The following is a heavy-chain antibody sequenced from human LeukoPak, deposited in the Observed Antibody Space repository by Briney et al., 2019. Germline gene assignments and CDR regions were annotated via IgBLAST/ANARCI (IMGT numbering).Heavy chain of an antibody. CDR2: IYDSGST. V-gene: IGHV4-61*01. CDR1: GGSISSGSYY. CDR3: VRHSGWYFGY. D-gene: IGHD6-19*01. Sequence: PSETLSLTCTVSGGSISSGSYYWSWIRQPPGKGLEWIGYIYDSGSTNYNPSLKSRVSISVDTSKNQFSLRLSSVTAADTAVYYCVRHSGWYFGYWGQGTLVTVSS. J-gene: IGHJ4*02.